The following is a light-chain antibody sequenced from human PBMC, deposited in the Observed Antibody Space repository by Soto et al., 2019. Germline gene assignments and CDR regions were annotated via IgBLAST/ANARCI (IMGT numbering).Light chain of an antibody. CDR3: QQYNNWPRT. J-gene: IGKJ1*01. V-gene: IGKV3-15*01. CDR1: QIVNTN. Sequence: IVMTQSPAAPSVSPGDSATLSCRASQIVNTNVAWYQQRPGQAPRLLIFAASTRATGVAARFSGSGSGTEFTLTVNSLQSEDFGVYYCQQYNNWPRTFGQGTKVDI. CDR2: AAS.